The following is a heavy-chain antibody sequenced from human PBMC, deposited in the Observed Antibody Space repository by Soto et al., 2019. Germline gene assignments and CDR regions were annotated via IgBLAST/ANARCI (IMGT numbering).Heavy chain of an antibody. CDR1: GFTFSNSA. J-gene: IGHJ4*02. V-gene: IGHV3-23*01. CDR2: IRDSDSGGST. Sequence: PGGSLRLSCAASGFTFSNSAMTWVRQAPAKGPEWVSTIRDSDSGGSTFYADSVKGRFTISRDDSKNTLYLQMSSLRAEDTAMYYCAKVRVGIDVDFDYWGQGALVTVSS. CDR3: AKVRVGIDVDFDY. D-gene: IGHD2-21*01.